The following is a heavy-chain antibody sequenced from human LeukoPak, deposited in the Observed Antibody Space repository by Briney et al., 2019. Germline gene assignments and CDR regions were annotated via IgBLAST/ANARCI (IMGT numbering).Heavy chain of an antibody. CDR1: GFTFNSYS. V-gene: IGHV3-21*01. CDR2: INVITGYI. Sequence: GGSLRLSCAASGFTFNSYSMNWVRQAPGKGLEWVAYINVITGYIYYADSLKGRFTISRDNAKKSLFLEMNSLRVEDTAVYYCARDRSGSSSVDDAFDIWGQGIMVTVSS. CDR3: ARDRSGSSSVDDAFDI. D-gene: IGHD1-26*01. J-gene: IGHJ3*02.